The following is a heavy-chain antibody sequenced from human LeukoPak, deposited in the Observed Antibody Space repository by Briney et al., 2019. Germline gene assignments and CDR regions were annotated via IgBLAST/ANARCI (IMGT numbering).Heavy chain of an antibody. J-gene: IGHJ4*02. CDR3: ARRKAKTPNYFDY. CDR2: ICYSGNT. Sequence: SETLSLTCTVYGDSISNYYWTWLRQPPGKGLVWIGYICYSGNTNYNPSLKSRVTISLDTSKNQFSLKLTSVTASDTAIYYCARRKAKTPNYFDYWGQGALVTVSS. V-gene: IGHV4-59*08. CDR1: GDSISNYY.